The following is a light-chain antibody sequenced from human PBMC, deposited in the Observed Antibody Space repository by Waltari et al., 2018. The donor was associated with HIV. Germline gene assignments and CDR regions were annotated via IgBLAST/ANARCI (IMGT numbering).Light chain of an antibody. Sequence: QSALTQPRSVSGSPGQSVTISCTGTASDIGYFDYVSWYQQYPGKAPEVIIYEGFQRTAGGPDRFTASKSGITASLTISGLQDEDEADYYCCSYAGTYTYVFGSGTTVTVL. CDR2: EGF. CDR3: CSYAGTYTYV. CDR1: ASDIGYFDY. V-gene: IGLV2-11*01. J-gene: IGLJ1*01.